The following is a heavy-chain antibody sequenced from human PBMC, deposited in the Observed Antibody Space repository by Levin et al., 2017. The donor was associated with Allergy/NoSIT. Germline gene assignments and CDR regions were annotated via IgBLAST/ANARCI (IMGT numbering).Heavy chain of an antibody. CDR2: IKQDGSEK. CDR1: GFTFSSCW. V-gene: IGHV3-7*01. Sequence: GGSLRLSCADSGFTFSSCWMSWVRQAPGKGLEWLANIKQDGSEKYYVDSVKGRFTISRDNAKNSLYLQMNSLRAEDTAVYYCARDRRGSAFDTSEVYWGQGTLVTVSS. D-gene: IGHD3-9*01. CDR3: ARDRRGSAFDTSEVY. J-gene: IGHJ4*02.